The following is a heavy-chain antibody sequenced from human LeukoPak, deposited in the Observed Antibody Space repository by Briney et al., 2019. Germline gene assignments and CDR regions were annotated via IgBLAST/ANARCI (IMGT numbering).Heavy chain of an antibody. CDR2: IYYSGST. Sequence: SETLSLTCTVSGGSISSSSYYWGWIRQPPGKGLEWIGSIYYSGSTYYNPSLKSRVTISVDTSRNQFSLKLSSVTAADTAVYYCARVSVGYYYDSSGYYGDYWGQGTLVTVSS. CDR1: GGSISSSSYY. J-gene: IGHJ4*02. CDR3: ARVSVGYYYDSSGYYGDY. V-gene: IGHV4-39*07. D-gene: IGHD3-22*01.